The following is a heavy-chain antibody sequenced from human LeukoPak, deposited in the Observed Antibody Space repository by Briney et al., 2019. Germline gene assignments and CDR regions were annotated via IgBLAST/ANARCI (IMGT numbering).Heavy chain of an antibody. Sequence: SETLSLTCAVSGDSISSTNWWSWVRQSPGKGLEWIGEMYHSGRTNYNPSLKSRATISLDTSKNHFSLKLNSVTAADTAVYYCARFSNIAAAGAAFDYWGQGTLVTVSS. D-gene: IGHD6-13*01. CDR1: GDSISSTNW. J-gene: IGHJ4*02. CDR3: ARFSNIAAAGAAFDY. CDR2: MYHSGRT. V-gene: IGHV4-4*02.